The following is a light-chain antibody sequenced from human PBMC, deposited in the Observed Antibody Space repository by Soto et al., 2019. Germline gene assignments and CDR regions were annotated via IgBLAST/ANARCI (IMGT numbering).Light chain of an antibody. CDR2: GAF. Sequence: EIVLTQSPGTLSLSPGERATLSCRASQSVSSNYLAWYQQKLGQAPRLLIYGAFNRATGIPARFSGSGSGTDFTLTISSLEPEDSAVYYCQQRNVWPPVTFGQGTRLEIK. CDR3: QQRNVWPPVT. V-gene: IGKV3-11*01. CDR1: QSVSSNY. J-gene: IGKJ5*01.